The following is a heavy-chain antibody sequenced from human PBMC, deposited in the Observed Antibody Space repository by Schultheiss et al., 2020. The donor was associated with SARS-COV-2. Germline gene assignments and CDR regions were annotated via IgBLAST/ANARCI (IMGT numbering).Heavy chain of an antibody. V-gene: IGHV4-59*01. CDR2: IYYSGST. J-gene: IGHJ3*02. CDR1: GGSISSYY. CDR3: AQTSGLDAFDI. D-gene: IGHD5-12*01. Sequence: SETLSLTCTVSGGSISSYYWSWIRQPPGKGLEWIGYIYYSGSTNYNPSLKSRVTISVDTSKNQFSLKLSSVTAADTAVYYCAQTSGLDAFDIWGQGTMVTVSS.